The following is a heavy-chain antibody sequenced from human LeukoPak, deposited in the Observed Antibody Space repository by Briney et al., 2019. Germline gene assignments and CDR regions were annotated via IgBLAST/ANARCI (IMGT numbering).Heavy chain of an antibody. J-gene: IGHJ4*02. CDR1: GFTFSSYA. CDR2: ISYDGSSK. D-gene: IGHD4-17*01. V-gene: IGHV3-30-3*01. Sequence: QSGGSLRLSCAASGFTFSSYAMHWVRQAPGKGLEWVAVISYDGSSKYYADSVKGRFTISRDNSKNTLCLQMNSLRAEDTAVYYCAREVVIPGDDYGRFFDYWGQGTLVTVSS. CDR3: AREVVIPGDDYGRFFDY.